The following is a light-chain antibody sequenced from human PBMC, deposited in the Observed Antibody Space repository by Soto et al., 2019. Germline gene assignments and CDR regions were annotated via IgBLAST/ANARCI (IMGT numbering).Light chain of an antibody. CDR1: SSDVGRYNL. CDR2: EDS. V-gene: IGLV2-14*02. CDR3: CSYAGGNNWV. Sequence: QSALTQPASVSGSPGQSITISCTGTSSDVGRYNLVSWYQQHPGKAPKLVIYEDSKRPAGTSSRFSGSKSANTASLTVSGLQAEDEADYYCCSYAGGNNWVFGGGTKLTVL. J-gene: IGLJ3*02.